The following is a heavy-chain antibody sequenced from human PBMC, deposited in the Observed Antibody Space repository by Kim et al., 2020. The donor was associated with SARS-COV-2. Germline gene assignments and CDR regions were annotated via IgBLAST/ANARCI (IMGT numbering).Heavy chain of an antibody. J-gene: IGHJ6*01. CDR3: AKDGQITGVTVLYYFYYG. V-gene: IGHV3-7*03. D-gene: IGHD3-10*01. CDR2: ILDSGHEK. CDR1: RFTFSSSA. Sequence: GGSLRLSCVASRFTFSSSAMSWVRQAPGKGLEWVATILDSGHEKYYADSVKGRFIISRDNAKNSLYLQMNNLRAEDTAMYYCAKDGQITGVTVLYYFYYG.